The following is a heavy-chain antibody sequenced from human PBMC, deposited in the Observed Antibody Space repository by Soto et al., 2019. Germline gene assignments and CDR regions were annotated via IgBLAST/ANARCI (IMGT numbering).Heavy chain of an antibody. D-gene: IGHD5-12*01. Sequence: QVQLVQSGGEVKKPGSSVKVSCKASGGTFSNYPISWVRQAPGQGLEWMGGIIPIFGTVNYAQKFQGRVTFTADESTSTAYMELSSLRSEDTAVYYCARGNHRWLQLWYFDLWGRGTLVTVSS. CDR3: ARGNHRWLQLWYFDL. V-gene: IGHV1-69*12. CDR1: GGTFSNYP. CDR2: IIPIFGTV. J-gene: IGHJ2*01.